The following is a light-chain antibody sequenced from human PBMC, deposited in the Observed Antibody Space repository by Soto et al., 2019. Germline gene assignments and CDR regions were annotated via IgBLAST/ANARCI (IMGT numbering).Light chain of an antibody. CDR3: QQRSNWPIT. CDR1: QSVSSN. J-gene: IGKJ5*01. V-gene: IGKV3-11*01. Sequence: EIVLTQSPGTLSLSPWERVTLSCRASQSVSSNLAWYQQKPGQAPRLLIYGASTRATGIPARFSGSGSGTDFTLTISSLEPEDFAVYYCQQRSNWPITFGQRTRLEIK. CDR2: GAS.